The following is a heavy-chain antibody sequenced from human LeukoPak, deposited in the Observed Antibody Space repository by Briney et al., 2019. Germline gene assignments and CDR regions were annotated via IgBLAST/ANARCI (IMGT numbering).Heavy chain of an antibody. CDR1: GGSFSGYY. J-gene: IGHJ2*01. Sequence: SETLSLTCAVYGGSFSGYYWSWIRQPPGKGLEWIGEVNHSGSTNYNPSLKSRVTISVDTSKNQFSLKLSSVTAADTAVYYCARDRTRGYCSGGICKDPNWYFDLWGRGSLVTVSS. V-gene: IGHV4-34*01. CDR3: ARDRTRGYCSGGICKDPNWYFDL. CDR2: VNHSGST. D-gene: IGHD2-15*01.